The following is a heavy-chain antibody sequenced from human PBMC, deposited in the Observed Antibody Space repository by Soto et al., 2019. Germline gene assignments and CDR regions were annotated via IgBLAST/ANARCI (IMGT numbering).Heavy chain of an antibody. CDR3: AGGLENYYYYGMDV. CDR2: ISSSGSTI. J-gene: IGHJ6*02. D-gene: IGHD3-3*01. Sequence: GGSLRLSCAASGFTFSSYEMNWVRQAPGKGLEWVSYISSSGSTIYYADSVKGRFTISRDNAKNSLYLQMNSLRAEDTAVYYRAGGLENYYYYGMDVWGQGTTVTVSS. CDR1: GFTFSSYE. V-gene: IGHV3-48*03.